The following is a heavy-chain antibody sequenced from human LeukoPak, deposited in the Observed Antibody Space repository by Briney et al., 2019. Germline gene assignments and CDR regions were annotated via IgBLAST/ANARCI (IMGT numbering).Heavy chain of an antibody. D-gene: IGHD6-6*01. CDR1: GYIFTSYW. Sequence: GESLKISCKGSGYIFTSYWISWVRQMPGKGLEWMGIIYPGDSDTTYSPSFQGQVTISADKSISTAYLQWRSLKASDTAMYYCARRSSIAPRLFDYWGQGTLVTVSS. CDR3: ARRSSIAPRLFDY. CDR2: IYPGDSDT. J-gene: IGHJ4*02. V-gene: IGHV5-51*01.